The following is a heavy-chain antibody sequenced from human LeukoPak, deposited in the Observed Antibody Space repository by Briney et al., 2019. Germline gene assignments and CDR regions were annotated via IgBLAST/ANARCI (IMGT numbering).Heavy chain of an antibody. CDR2: IYYSGST. CDR1: GASISGYF. D-gene: IGHD2-2*01. Sequence: PSETLSLTCTVSGASISGYFWSWIRQHPGKGLEWIGYIYYSGSTYYNPSLKSRVTISVDTSKNQFSLKLSSVTAADTAVYYCAREAYCSSTSRYPGYYYGMDVWGQGTTVTVSS. CDR3: AREAYCSSTSRYPGYYYGMDV. J-gene: IGHJ6*02. V-gene: IGHV4-31*03.